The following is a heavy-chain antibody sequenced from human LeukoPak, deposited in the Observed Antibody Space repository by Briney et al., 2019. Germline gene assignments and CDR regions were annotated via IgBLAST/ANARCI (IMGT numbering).Heavy chain of an antibody. CDR2: ISGSGGST. CDR1: GFTFISYA. Sequence: GWALRLSCVGSGFTFISYAMSWVRQARGKELDWVSAISGSGGSTYYADSVKGRFTIPSDNSKNTLYLQMNSLRAEDTAVYYCAKVPSAVAGTVGEAFDIWGQGTMVTVSS. D-gene: IGHD6-19*01. V-gene: IGHV3-23*01. J-gene: IGHJ3*02. CDR3: AKVPSAVAGTVGEAFDI.